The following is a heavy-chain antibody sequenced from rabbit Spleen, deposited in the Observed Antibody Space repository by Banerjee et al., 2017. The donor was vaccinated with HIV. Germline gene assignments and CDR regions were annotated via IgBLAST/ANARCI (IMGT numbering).Heavy chain of an antibody. CDR3: AKTTYTGYAGGVPLTRLDI. D-gene: IGHD7-1*01. Sequence: QSLEESGGGLVKPGASLTLTCKASGFSFSSGYDMCWVRQAPGKGLEWIACINIVTGKSVYASWAKGRFTISKTSSTTVTLQVTSLTAADTATYFCAKTTYTGYAGGVPLTRLDIWGQGTLVTVS. CDR2: INIVTGKS. CDR1: GFSFSSGYD. V-gene: IGHV1S40*01. J-gene: IGHJ3*01.